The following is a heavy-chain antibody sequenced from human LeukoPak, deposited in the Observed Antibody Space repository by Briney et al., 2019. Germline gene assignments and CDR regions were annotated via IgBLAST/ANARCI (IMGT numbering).Heavy chain of an antibody. CDR1: GFTFSSYR. J-gene: IGHJ5*02. CDR2: INSDATGT. CDR3: ASGYAANWFDR. D-gene: IGHD6-25*01. Sequence: GGSLRLSCAASGFTFSSYRMHWVRQAPGKGLVWVSGINSDATGTRYGDAVKGRFTISRAHAETTVYLHMNSLRAEDTAVYYCASGYAANWFDRWGQGTLVTVSS. V-gene: IGHV3-74*01.